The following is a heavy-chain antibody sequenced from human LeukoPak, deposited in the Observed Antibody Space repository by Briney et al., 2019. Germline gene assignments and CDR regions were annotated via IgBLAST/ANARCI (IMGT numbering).Heavy chain of an antibody. CDR3: ARKGNAFDI. V-gene: IGHV3-7*01. J-gene: IGHJ3*02. Sequence: PGGSLRLSCAASGFTFSSYWMTWVRQAPGKGLEWVANINQDGSGEYYVDSVKGRFTISRDNAKNSLFLQMNSLRVEDTAVYYCARKGNAFDIWGQGTMVTVSS. CDR1: GFTFSSYW. D-gene: IGHD3-10*01. CDR2: INQDGSGE.